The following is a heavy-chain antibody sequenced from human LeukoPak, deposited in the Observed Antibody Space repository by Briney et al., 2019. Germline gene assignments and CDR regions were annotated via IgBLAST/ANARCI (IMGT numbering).Heavy chain of an antibody. Sequence: GASVKVSCKASGYTFTSYYMHWVRQAPGQGLEWMGIINPSGGSTSYVQKFQGRVTMTRDMSTSTAYMELSSLRSEDTAVYYCASWRYCSSTSCYDDYFDYWGQGTLVTVSS. CDR1: GYTFTSYY. V-gene: IGHV1-46*01. D-gene: IGHD2-2*01. CDR2: INPSGGST. J-gene: IGHJ4*02. CDR3: ASWRYCSSTSCYDDYFDY.